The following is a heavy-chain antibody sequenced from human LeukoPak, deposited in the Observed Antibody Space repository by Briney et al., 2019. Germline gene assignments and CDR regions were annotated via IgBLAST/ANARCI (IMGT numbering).Heavy chain of an antibody. CDR2: IYHSGST. CDR3: ARDLWNRGDY. Sequence: PSETLSLTCAVSGGSISSSNWWSWVRQPPGKGLEWIGEIYHSGSTNHNPSLKSRVTISVDTSKNQFSLKLSSVTAADTAVYYCARDLWNRGDYWGQGTLVTVSS. D-gene: IGHD1-1*01. V-gene: IGHV4-4*02. J-gene: IGHJ4*02. CDR1: GGSISSSNW.